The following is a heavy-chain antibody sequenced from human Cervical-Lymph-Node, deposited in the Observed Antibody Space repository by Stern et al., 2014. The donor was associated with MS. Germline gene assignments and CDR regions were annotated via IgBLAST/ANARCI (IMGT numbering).Heavy chain of an antibody. CDR1: GGSISSRSYY. D-gene: IGHD5-24*01. CDR2: FYYSGSP. CDR3: ARLAIQDV. J-gene: IGHJ6*02. V-gene: IGHV4-39*01. Sequence: QLQLQESGPGLVKPSETLSLTCTVSGGSISSRSYYWGWIRQAPGKGREWIGSFYYSGSPYSTPSHKSRVTISEDPPKNQFPLKLSSVTAADTAVYYCARLAIQDVWGQGTTVTVSS.